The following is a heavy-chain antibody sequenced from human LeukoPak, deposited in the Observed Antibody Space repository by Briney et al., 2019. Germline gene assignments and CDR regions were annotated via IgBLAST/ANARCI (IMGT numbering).Heavy chain of an antibody. J-gene: IGHJ4*02. CDR1: GYIFTGYS. Sequence: ASVRVSCKASGYIFTGYSMHWVRQAPGQGLEWMGWINPNSGGTNYAQKFQGWVTMTRDTSISTAYMELSRLRSDDTAVYYCARDGSGSYYSPYYFDYWGQGTLVTVSS. D-gene: IGHD3-10*01. CDR3: ARDGSGSYYSPYYFDY. CDR2: INPNSGGT. V-gene: IGHV1-2*04.